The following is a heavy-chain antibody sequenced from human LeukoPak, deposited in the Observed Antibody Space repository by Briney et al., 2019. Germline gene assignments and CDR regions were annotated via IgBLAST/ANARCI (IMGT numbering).Heavy chain of an antibody. Sequence: PGGSLRLSCAASGFTFSSYAMSWVRQAPGKGLEWVSAISGSGGSTYYADSVKGRFTISRDNSKNTLYLQMNSLRAEDTAVYYCARVIAVAGLNFDYWGQGTLVTVSS. CDR3: ARVIAVAGLNFDY. CDR1: GFTFSSYA. V-gene: IGHV3-23*01. J-gene: IGHJ4*02. D-gene: IGHD6-19*01. CDR2: ISGSGGST.